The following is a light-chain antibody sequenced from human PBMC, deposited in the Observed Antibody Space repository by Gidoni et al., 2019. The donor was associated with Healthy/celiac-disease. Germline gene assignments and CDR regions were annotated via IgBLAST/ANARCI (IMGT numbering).Light chain of an antibody. CDR2: GAP. Sequence: EIVMTQSPATLSVSPGESATLSCRASQSVSSNLAWYQQKPGQAPRLLIYGAPTRATGIPARFSGSGSGTEFTLTISSLQSEDFAVYYCQQYNNWPPWTFGQXTKVEIK. V-gene: IGKV3-15*01. CDR3: QQYNNWPPWT. J-gene: IGKJ1*01. CDR1: QSVSSN.